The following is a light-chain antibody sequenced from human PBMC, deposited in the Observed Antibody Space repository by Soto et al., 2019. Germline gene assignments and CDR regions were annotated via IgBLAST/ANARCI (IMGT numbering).Light chain of an antibody. Sequence: QSVLTQPPSVSGAPGQRVTISCTGASSNIGAGFDVHWYQLLPGTAPKLLISGNNNRPSGVTDRFSGSKSGTSASLAITGLQAEDEADYYCQSYDSSLSGFVFGTGTKLTVL. CDR1: SSNIGAGFD. CDR2: GNN. V-gene: IGLV1-40*01. J-gene: IGLJ1*01. CDR3: QSYDSSLSGFV.